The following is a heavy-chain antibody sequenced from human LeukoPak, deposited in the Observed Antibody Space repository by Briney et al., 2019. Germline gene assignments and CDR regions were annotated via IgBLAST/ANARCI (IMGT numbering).Heavy chain of an antibody. J-gene: IGHJ4*02. CDR1: GGSISSYY. Sequence: PSETLSLTCIVSGGSISSYYWSWIRQPPGKGLEWIGYIYYSGSTNYNLSLKSRVTISADTSKNQFSLKLSSVTAADTAVYYCAGLVGRYSSGLYYYYFDYWGQGTLVTVSS. CDR2: IYYSGST. CDR3: AGLVGRYSSGLYYYYFDY. V-gene: IGHV4-59*01. D-gene: IGHD3-22*01.